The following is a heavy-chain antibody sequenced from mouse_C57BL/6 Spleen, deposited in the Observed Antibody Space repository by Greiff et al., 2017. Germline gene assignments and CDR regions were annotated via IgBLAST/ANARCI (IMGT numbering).Heavy chain of an antibody. CDR2: INYDGSST. J-gene: IGHJ3*01. Sequence: DVQLVASEGGLVQPGSSMKLSCTASGFTFSDYYMAWVRPVPETGLEWVANINYDGSSTYYLASLKSRFIISRDNAKNILYLQMSSLKSEDTATYYCARGYYGYDVWFAYWGQGTLVTVSA. CDR1: GFTFSDYY. V-gene: IGHV5-16*01. D-gene: IGHD2-2*01. CDR3: ARGYYGYDVWFAY.